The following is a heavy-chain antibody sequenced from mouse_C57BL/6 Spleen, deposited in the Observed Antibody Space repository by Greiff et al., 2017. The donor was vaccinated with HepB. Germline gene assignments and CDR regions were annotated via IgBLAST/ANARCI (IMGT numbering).Heavy chain of an antibody. V-gene: IGHV3-6*01. D-gene: IGHD1-1*01. CDR1: GYSITSGYY. CDR3: ARDRTTVVPYAMDY. CDR2: ISYDGSN. Sequence: EVKLMESGPGLVKPSQSLSLTCSVTGYSITSGYYWNWIRQFPGNTLEWMGYISYDGSNNYNPSLKNRISITRDTSKNQFFLKLNSVTTEDTATYYCARDRTTVVPYAMDYWGQGTSVTVSS. J-gene: IGHJ4*01.